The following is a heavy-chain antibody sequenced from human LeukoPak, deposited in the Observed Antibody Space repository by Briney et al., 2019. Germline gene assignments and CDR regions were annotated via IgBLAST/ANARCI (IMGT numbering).Heavy chain of an antibody. CDR2: INSDGSTI. CDR3: ARAAYYRFDY. J-gene: IGHJ4*02. D-gene: IGHD1-26*01. V-gene: IGHV3-74*01. Sequence: HPGGSLRLSCAASGFTFSSYWMHWVRQAPGKGLVWVSRINSDGSTINHADSVRGRFTISRGNAENTLYLQMSSLRAEDTAIYFCARAAYYRFDYWGQGTLVTVSS. CDR1: GFTFSSYW.